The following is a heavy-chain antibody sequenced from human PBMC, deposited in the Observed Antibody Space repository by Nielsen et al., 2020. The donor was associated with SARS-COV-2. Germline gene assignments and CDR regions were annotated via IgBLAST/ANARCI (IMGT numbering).Heavy chain of an antibody. CDR2: INTNTGNP. J-gene: IGHJ2*01. V-gene: IGHV7-4-1*02. CDR3: ARFYGDYGVWYFDL. CDR1: GYTFTSYG. Sequence: ASVKVSCKASGYTFTSYGISWVRQAPGQGLEWMGWINTNTGNPTYAQGFTGRFVFSLDTSVSTAYLQISSLKAEDTAVYYCARFYGDYGVWYFDLWGRGTLVTVSS. D-gene: IGHD4-17*01.